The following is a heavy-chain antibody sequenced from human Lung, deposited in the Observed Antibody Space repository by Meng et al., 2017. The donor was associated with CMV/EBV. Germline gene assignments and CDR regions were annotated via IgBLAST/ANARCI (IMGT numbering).Heavy chain of an antibody. Sequence: GGSXRLXXAVSGFTFDDYAMHWVRQAPGKGLEWVSGISWNSGSIGYADSVKGRFTISRDNAKNSLYLQMNSLRAEDTALYYCAKADIVVVPAGAFDIWGQGTXVTVSS. V-gene: IGHV3-9*01. D-gene: IGHD2-2*01. J-gene: IGHJ3*02. CDR1: GFTFDDYA. CDR3: AKADIVVVPAGAFDI. CDR2: ISWNSGSI.